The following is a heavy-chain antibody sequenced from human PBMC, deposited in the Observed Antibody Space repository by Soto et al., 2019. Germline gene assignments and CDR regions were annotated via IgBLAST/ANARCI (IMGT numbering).Heavy chain of an antibody. CDR2: IYSSGTT. D-gene: IGHD2-15*01. CDR3: ARTIYCSGGSCYRFDP. CDR1: GGSISNSY. J-gene: IGHJ5*02. V-gene: IGHV4-4*08. Sequence: SETLSLTCTVSGGSISNSYWSWIRQSPGKGLEWIGYIYSSGTTHYNPSLKSRVTISVDTSKNQFSLKLSSVTAADTAVYYCARTIYCSGGSCYRFDPWGQGTLVTVSS.